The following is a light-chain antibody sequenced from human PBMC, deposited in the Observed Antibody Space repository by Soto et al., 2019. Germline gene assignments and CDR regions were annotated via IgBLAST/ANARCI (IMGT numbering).Light chain of an antibody. V-gene: IGKV3-20*01. CDR1: QSVSSN. CDR3: QQYGSSPRT. Sequence: EIVMTQSPATLSVSPGERATLSCRASQSVSSNLAWYQQKPGQAPRLLIYGASTRATGIPDRFTGSGSGTDFTLTIRRLEPEDFAVYYCQQYGSSPRTFGQGTKVDIK. J-gene: IGKJ1*01. CDR2: GAS.